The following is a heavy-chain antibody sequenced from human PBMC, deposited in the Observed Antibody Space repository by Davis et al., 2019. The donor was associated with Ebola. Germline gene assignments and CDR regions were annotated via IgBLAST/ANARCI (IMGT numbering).Heavy chain of an antibody. CDR3: VRFGRGAY. D-gene: IGHD3-16*01. CDR2: IYTSGST. Sequence: PSETLSLTCTVSGDSIRSYYWSWIRQPAEKGLEWIGRIYTSGSTNYNPSLKSRVTISADTSKNQFSLNLRSVTAADTAVYYCVRFGRGAYWGQGTLVTVSS. V-gene: IGHV4-4*07. J-gene: IGHJ4*02. CDR1: GDSIRSYY.